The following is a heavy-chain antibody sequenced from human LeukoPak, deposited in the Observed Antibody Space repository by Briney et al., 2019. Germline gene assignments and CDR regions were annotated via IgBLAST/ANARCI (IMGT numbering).Heavy chain of an antibody. Sequence: ASVKVSCKASGYTFTGYYMHWVRQAPGQGPEWMGWINPNSGGTNYAQKFQGRVTMTRDTSISTAYMELSRLRSDDTAVYYCARVTCSGGSCYSGYYYYYYMDVWGKGTTVTISS. D-gene: IGHD2-15*01. CDR3: ARVTCSGGSCYSGYYYYYYMDV. V-gene: IGHV1-2*02. CDR2: INPNSGGT. J-gene: IGHJ6*03. CDR1: GYTFTGYY.